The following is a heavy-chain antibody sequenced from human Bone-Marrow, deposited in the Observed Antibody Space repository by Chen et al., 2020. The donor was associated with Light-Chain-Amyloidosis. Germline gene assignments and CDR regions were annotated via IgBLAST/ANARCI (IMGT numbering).Heavy chain of an antibody. D-gene: IGHD4-4*01. J-gene: IGHJ5*02. Sequence: QVQLRESGRGLMKPSETLSLTCSVSGGSTRSSSHYWGWIRQPPRKGLEWIGSVYYSGRTYYSPSLKSRVSISIDTSKNQFTLRLTSVTAADSAVYFCARAVDYSNYGWFDPWGQGTLVTVSS. V-gene: IGHV4-39*01. CDR2: VYYSGRT. CDR3: ARAVDYSNYGWFDP. CDR1: GGSTRSSSHY.